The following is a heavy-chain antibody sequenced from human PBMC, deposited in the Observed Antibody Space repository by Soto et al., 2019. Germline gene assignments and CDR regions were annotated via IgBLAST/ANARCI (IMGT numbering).Heavy chain of an antibody. V-gene: IGHV3-23*01. J-gene: IGHJ2*01. CDR2: ISGSGGST. CDR1: GFTFSSYA. CDR3: AKAVWLHNYSYWYFDL. Sequence: GGSLRLSCAASGFTFSSYAMSWVRQAPGKGLEWVSAISGSGGSTYYADSVKGRFTISRDNSKNTLYLQMNSLRAEDTAVYYCAKAVWLHNYSYWYFDLWGRGTLVTVSS. D-gene: IGHD5-12*01.